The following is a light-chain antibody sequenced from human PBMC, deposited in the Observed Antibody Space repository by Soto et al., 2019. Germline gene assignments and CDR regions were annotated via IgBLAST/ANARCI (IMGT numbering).Light chain of an antibody. CDR1: QGISNY. CDR2: AAS. J-gene: IGKJ1*01. V-gene: IGKV1-27*01. Sequence: DIQMTQSPSSLSASVGDRVTITCRASQGISNYLAWYQQKPGKVPKLLIYAASTLQSGVPSRFSGSGSGTDFNLAISSLQPEDGATYYCQKYNSATRAFGQGTKLEIK. CDR3: QKYNSATRA.